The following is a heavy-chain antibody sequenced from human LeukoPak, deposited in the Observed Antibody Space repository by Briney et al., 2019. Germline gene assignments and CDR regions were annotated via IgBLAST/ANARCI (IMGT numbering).Heavy chain of an antibody. CDR3: ARVTYYYDSSGYYTGAYFDY. CDR2: ISYDGSNK. V-gene: IGHV3-30-3*01. D-gene: IGHD3-22*01. CDR1: GFTFSSYA. Sequence: GGSLRLSCAASGFTFSSYAMHWVRQPPGKGLEWVAVISYDGSNKYYADSVKGRFTISRDNSKNTLYLQMNSLRAEDTAVYYCARVTYYYDSSGYYTGAYFDYWGQGTLVTVSS. J-gene: IGHJ4*02.